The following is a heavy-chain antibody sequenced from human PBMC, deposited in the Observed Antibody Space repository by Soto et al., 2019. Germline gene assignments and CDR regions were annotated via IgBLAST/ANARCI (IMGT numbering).Heavy chain of an antibody. CDR1: GGTFSSYA. V-gene: IGHV1-69*13. CDR2: IIPIFGTA. D-gene: IGHD6-19*01. J-gene: IGHJ4*02. Sequence: ASVKVSCKASGGTFSSYAISWVRQAPGQGLEWMGGIIPIFGTANYAQKFQGRVTITADESTSTAYMELSSLRSEDTAVYYCARERRGIAVAGSSFDYSGPGTMVTVYS. CDR3: ARERRGIAVAGSSFDY.